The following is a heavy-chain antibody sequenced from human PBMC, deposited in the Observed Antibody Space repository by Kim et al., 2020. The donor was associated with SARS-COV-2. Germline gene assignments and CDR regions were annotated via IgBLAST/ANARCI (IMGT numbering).Heavy chain of an antibody. D-gene: IGHD5-12*01. J-gene: IGHJ4*02. CDR3: AREEGGWLQIPIDY. V-gene: IGHV3-21*01. Sequence: GGSLRLSCAASGFTFSSYSMNWVRQAPGKGLEWVSSISSSSSYIYYADSVKGRFTISRDNAKNSLYLQMNSLRAEDTAVYYCAREEGGWLQIPIDYWGQGTLVTVSS. CDR1: GFTFSSYS. CDR2: ISSSSSYI.